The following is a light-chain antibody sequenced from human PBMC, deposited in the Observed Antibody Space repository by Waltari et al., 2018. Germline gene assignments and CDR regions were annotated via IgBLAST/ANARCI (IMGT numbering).Light chain of an antibody. CDR1: SSNIGSNT. J-gene: IGLJ2*01. CDR3: AAWDDSLNGVV. CDR2: SNN. V-gene: IGLV1-44*01. Sequence: QSVLTQSPSASGTPGQRVTISCSGSSSNIGSNTVNWYQQLPGPAPKLLIYSNNQRPSGVPDRFSGSKSGTSASLAISGLQSEDEADYYCAAWDDSLNGVVFGGGTKLTVL.